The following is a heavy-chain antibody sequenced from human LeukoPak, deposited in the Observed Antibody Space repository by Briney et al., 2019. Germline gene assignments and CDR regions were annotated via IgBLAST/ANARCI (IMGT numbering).Heavy chain of an antibody. CDR1: GGSISSYY. D-gene: IGHD3-16*02. J-gene: IGHJ4*02. CDR3: ASSVWGSYRYFDY. CDR2: IYYSGST. Sequence: KPSGTLSLTCAVSGGSISSYYWSWIRQPPGKGLEWIGYIYYSGSTNYNPSLKSRVTISVDTSKNQFSLKLSSVTAADTAVYYCASSVWGSYRYFDYWGQGTLVTVSS. V-gene: IGHV4-59*01.